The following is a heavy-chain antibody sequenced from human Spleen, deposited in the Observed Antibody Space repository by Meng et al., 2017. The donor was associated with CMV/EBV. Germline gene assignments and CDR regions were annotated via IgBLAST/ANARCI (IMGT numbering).Heavy chain of an antibody. CDR1: SSYD. V-gene: IGHV4-39*01. D-gene: IGHD2-2*02. CDR2: LYYTGSP. J-gene: IGHJ5*02. Sequence: SSYDWGWIRQPPGKGLEWIGDLYYTGSPYYNPSLKSRVTISVDTSKNQFSLNLSSVTAADTAVYYCARLGCSSSSCNTRRGSRFDPWGQGTLVTVSS. CDR3: ARLGCSSSSCNTRRGSRFDP.